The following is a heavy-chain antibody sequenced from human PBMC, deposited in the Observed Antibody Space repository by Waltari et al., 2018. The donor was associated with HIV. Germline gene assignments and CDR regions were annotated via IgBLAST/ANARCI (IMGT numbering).Heavy chain of an antibody. CDR3: ARDGARQWLVQGGFDY. CDR1: GFTFSTYR. D-gene: IGHD6-19*01. CDR2: ISSSSRYI. Sequence: EVQLVESGGGLVKPGGSLRLSCAVSGFTFSTYRMSWVRQAPGKGLEWVSCISSSSRYIYYADSVKGRFTISRDNAKNSLFLQMDSLRAEDTAVYYCARDGARQWLVQGGFDYWGQGALVTVSS. V-gene: IGHV3-21*01. J-gene: IGHJ4*02.